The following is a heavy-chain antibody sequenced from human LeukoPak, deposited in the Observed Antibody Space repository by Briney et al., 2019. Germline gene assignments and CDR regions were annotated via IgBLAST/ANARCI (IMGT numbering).Heavy chain of an antibody. CDR1: GGSINSYY. Sequence: SETLSLTCSVSGGSINSYYWSWIRQPPGQGLEWIGNIHHSGNTNYNPSRKSQVTMSLDTSKNQFSLKLTSVTAADTAVYYCARVRGYGLGSYVDPWGQGTLVTVSS. J-gene: IGHJ5*02. CDR2: IHHSGNT. V-gene: IGHV4-59*01. D-gene: IGHD3-10*01. CDR3: ARVRGYGLGSYVDP.